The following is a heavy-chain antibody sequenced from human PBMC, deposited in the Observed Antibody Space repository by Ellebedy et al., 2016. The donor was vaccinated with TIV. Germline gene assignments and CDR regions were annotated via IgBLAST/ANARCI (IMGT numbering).Heavy chain of an antibody. Sequence: SETLSLXXTVSGGSISSGSYYWSWIRQPAGKGLEWIGRIYTSGSTNYNPSLKSRVTMSVDTSKNQFSLKLSSVTAADTAVYYCARGNRVDYWGQGTLVNVSP. CDR2: IYTSGST. D-gene: IGHD2/OR15-2a*01. CDR3: ARGNRVDY. CDR1: GGSISSGSYY. V-gene: IGHV4-61*02. J-gene: IGHJ4*02.